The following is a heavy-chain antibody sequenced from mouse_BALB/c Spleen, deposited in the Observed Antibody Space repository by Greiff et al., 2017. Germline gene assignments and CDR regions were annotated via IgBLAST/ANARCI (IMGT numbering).Heavy chain of an antibody. J-gene: IGHJ4*01. CDR3: ARLGTTVVMDY. V-gene: IGHV5-12-1*01. D-gene: IGHD1-1*01. CDR1: GFAFSSYD. CDR2: ISSGGGST. Sequence: EVMLVESGGGLVKPGGSLKLSCAASGFAFSSYDMSWVRQTPEKRLEWVASISSGGGSTYYPDTVKGRFTISRDNAKNTLYLQMSSLKSEDTAMYYCARLGTTVVMDYWGQGTSVTVSS.